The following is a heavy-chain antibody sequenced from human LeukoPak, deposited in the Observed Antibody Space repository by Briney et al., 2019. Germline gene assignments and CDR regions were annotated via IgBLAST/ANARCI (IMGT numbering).Heavy chain of an antibody. CDR3: VRGGWGFDP. V-gene: IGHV4-59*01. D-gene: IGHD1-26*01. CDR1: GGSISNYY. CDR2: IYYSGST. Sequence: TPSETLSLTCTVSGGSISNYYWSWVRQPPGKGLEWIGYIYYSGSTNYNPSLESRVTISVDTSKNQFSLKLSFVTAADTAVYYCVRGGWGFDPWGQGTLVIVSS. J-gene: IGHJ5*02.